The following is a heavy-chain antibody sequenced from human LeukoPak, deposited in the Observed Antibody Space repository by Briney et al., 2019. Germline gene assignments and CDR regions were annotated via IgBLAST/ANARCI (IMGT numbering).Heavy chain of an antibody. Sequence: GSSVKVSCKASGYTFTSYYVHWVRQAAGQELEWVGTINHSGGSTRYAQRFQGRVTMTRVTSTSTVYMELYRPRSEDTAVYYCARSYDYGDHFDYWGQGTLVTVSS. J-gene: IGHJ4*02. D-gene: IGHD4-17*01. V-gene: IGHV1-46*01. CDR1: GYTFTSYY. CDR3: ARSYDYGDHFDY. CDR2: INHSGGST.